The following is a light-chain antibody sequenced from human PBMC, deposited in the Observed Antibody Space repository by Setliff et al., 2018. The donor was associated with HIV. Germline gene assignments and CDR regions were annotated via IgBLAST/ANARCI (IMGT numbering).Light chain of an antibody. Sequence: QSALTQPPSATGSLGQSVTISCTGTRSGVGGYNYVSWYQIQPGKAPRLIIYAVNKRPSGVSNRFSGSKSGNTASLTISGLQAEDEADYYCSSYTSSSPPYVFGTGTKVTAL. CDR2: AVN. CDR1: RSGVGGYNY. J-gene: IGLJ1*01. CDR3: SSYTSSSPPYV. V-gene: IGLV2-14*01.